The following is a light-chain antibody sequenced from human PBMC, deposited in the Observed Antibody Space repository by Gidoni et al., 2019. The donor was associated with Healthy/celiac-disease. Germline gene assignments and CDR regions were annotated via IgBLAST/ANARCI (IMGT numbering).Light chain of an antibody. Sequence: QSALTQPASVSGSPGQSITLSCTGTSSDVGGHNHVSWYQQHPDKAPKLMIYELRNRPSGISNRFSGSKSGNTASLTISGLQTEDEADYYCSSYTSSSTLGVIFGGGTKLTVL. J-gene: IGLJ2*01. CDR2: ELR. CDR1: SSDVGGHNH. V-gene: IGLV2-14*01. CDR3: SSYTSSSTLGVI.